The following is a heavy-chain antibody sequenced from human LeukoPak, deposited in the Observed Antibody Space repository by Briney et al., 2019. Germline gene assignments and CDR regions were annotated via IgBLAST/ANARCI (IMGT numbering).Heavy chain of an antibody. Sequence: SETLSLTCTVSGGSISSGGYYWRWIRQPPGEGLEWIGYIYYSGSTYYHPSLKSRVTISLDTSKNQFSLKLSSVTAADTAVYYCARVTTVTTSFHFDYWGQGTLVTVSS. V-gene: IGHV4-30-4*01. D-gene: IGHD4-17*01. CDR3: ARVTTVTTSFHFDY. CDR2: IYYSGST. CDR1: GGSISSGGYY. J-gene: IGHJ4*02.